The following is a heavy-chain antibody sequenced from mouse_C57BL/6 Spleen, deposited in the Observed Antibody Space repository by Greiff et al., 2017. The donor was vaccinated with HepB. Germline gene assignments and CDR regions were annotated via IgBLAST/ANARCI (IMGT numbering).Heavy chain of an antibody. D-gene: IGHD4-1*01. J-gene: IGHJ4*01. CDR2: IYPGSGST. CDR1: GYTFTSYW. CDR3: ARSWDEAMDY. V-gene: IGHV1-55*01. Sequence: QVQLQPGAELVKPGASVKMSCKASGYTFTSYWITWVKQRPGQGLEWIGDIYPGSGSTNYNEKFKSKATLTVDTSSSTAYMQLSSLTSEDSAVYYCARSWDEAMDYWGQGTSVTVSS.